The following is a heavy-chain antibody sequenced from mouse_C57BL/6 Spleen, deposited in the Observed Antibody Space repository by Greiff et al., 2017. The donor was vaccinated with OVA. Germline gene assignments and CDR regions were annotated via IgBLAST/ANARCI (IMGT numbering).Heavy chain of an antibody. CDR3: ARKGGSRHWYCEG. CDR2: ISYSGST. Sequence: EVKLQESGPGLAKPSPTLSLTCSVTGYSITSDYWNWIRKFPGNKLEYMGYISYSGSTSYNPSLKSRISITRDTSTYQYYLQLNSGTTEDTATYSRARKGGSRHWYCEGWSEGTTGTVSS. D-gene: IGHD1-1*01. J-gene: IGHJ1*01. CDR1: GYSITSDY. V-gene: IGHV3-8*01.